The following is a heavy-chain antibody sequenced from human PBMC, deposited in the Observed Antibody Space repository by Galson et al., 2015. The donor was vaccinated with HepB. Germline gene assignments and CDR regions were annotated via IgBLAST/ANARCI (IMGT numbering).Heavy chain of an antibody. Sequence: SVKVSCKASGYTFTGYYMHWVRQAPGQGLEWMGWINPNSGGTNYAQKFQGGVTMTRDTSISTAYMELSRLRSDDTAVYYCARTAMVLAYYFDYWGQGTLVTVSS. CDR2: INPNSGGT. CDR3: ARTAMVLAYYFDY. D-gene: IGHD3-10*01. V-gene: IGHV1-2*02. CDR1: GYTFTGYY. J-gene: IGHJ4*02.